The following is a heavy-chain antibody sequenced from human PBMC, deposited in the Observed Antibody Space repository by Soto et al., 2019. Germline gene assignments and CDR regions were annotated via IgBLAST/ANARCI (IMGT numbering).Heavy chain of an antibody. CDR1: GFTFSSYA. J-gene: IGHJ4*02. D-gene: IGHD3-22*01. V-gene: IGHV3-23*01. CDR3: AKEVLDYYDSSGYYPDY. Sequence: EVQLLESGGGLVQPGGSLRLSCAASGFTFSSYAMSWVRQAPGKGLEWVSAISGSGGSTYYADSVKGRFTISRDNSKNTLYLQMNSLRAEDTAVYHCAKEVLDYYDSSGYYPDYWGQGTLVTVSS. CDR2: ISGSGGST.